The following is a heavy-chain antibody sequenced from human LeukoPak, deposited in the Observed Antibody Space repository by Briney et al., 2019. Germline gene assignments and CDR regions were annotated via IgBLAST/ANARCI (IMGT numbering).Heavy chain of an antibody. J-gene: IGHJ4*02. D-gene: IGHD2-15*01. V-gene: IGHV4-34*01. CDR1: GESLNSYY. CDR2: IYESGTT. Sequence: SETLSLPCAVYGESLNSYYWSWVPQPPGEGLEWIGEIYESGTTKYNPSLKSRVAISMVPSKQQFSLRLSSVTAADTAVYYCARGAWATRLASWGLGTPVIVSS. CDR3: ARGAWATRLAS.